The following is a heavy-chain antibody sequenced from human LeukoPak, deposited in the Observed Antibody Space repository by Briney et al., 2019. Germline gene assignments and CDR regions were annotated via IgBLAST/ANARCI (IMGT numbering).Heavy chain of an antibody. V-gene: IGHV4-59*01. CDR2: IFYSGSA. CDR3: ARVRHYYDSSGYFDY. J-gene: IGHJ4*02. D-gene: IGHD3-22*01. CDR1: GGSLSRYY. Sequence: SETLSLTCTVSGGSLSRYYWSWIRQPPGKGLEWIGYIFYSGSASYNPSLKSRVTISVDTSKNQFSLNLSSVTAADTAVYYCARVRHYYDSSGYFDYWGQGTLVTVSS.